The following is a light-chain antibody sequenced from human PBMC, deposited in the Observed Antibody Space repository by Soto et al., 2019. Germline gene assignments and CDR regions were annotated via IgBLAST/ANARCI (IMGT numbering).Light chain of an antibody. CDR2: EVS. Sequence: QSALTQPPSASGSPGQSVTISCTGTSSDVGGYNFVSWYQQHPGKAPKLMIYEVSKRPSGVPDRFSGSKSGNTASLTVSGLQDEDEADYYCRSYAGSNYVVFGRGTKLTVL. CDR3: RSYAGSNYVV. J-gene: IGLJ2*01. V-gene: IGLV2-8*01. CDR1: SSDVGGYNF.